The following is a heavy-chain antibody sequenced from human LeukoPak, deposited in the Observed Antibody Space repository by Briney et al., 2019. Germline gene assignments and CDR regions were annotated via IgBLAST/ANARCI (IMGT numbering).Heavy chain of an antibody. CDR2: VYYSGST. J-gene: IGHJ4*02. Sequence: PSETLSLTCTVSGGSISSYHWSWIRQPPGKGLEWIGYVYYSGSTDYNPSLKSRVAISVDTSQNQFSLHLSSVTAADTAVYYCARFFYSYFDYWGQGTLVTVSS. CDR3: ARFFYSYFDY. D-gene: IGHD2-15*01. CDR1: GGSISSYH. V-gene: IGHV4-59*01.